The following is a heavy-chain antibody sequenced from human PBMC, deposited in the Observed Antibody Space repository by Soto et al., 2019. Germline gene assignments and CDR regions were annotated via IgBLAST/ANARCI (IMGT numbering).Heavy chain of an antibody. V-gene: IGHV1-69*12. J-gene: IGHJ1*01. CDR2: IIPIFGTA. CDR3: ARDRVGGSGGNSGVYFQH. CDR1: GGTFSSYA. D-gene: IGHD2-21*02. Sequence: QVQLVQSGAEVKKPGSSVKVSCKASGGTFSSYAISWVRQAPGQGLEWMGGIIPIFGTANYAQKFQGRVTITADESTSTXXLELSRLGTEDTAVYYCARDRVGGSGGNSGVYFQHWGQGTLVTVSS.